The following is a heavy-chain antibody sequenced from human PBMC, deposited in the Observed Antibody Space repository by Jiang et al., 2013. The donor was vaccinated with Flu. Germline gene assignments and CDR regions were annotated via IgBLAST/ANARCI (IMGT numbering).Heavy chain of an antibody. V-gene: IGHV4-39*07. CDR1: GGSISSSSYY. CDR3: ASVVAMLYFDH. CDR2: IYSSGSA. J-gene: IGHJ4*01. D-gene: IGHD5-12*01. Sequence: LLKPSETLSLTCTVSGGSISSSSYYWGLIRQSPGKGREWIGMIYSSGSAYYNPSLKSRVTISVDTSNNQFSLKLNSVTAADTAVYYCASVVAMLYFDHWG.